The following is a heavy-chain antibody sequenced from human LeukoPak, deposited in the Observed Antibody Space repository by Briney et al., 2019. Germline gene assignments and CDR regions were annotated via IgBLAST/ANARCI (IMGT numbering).Heavy chain of an antibody. CDR2: IYYSGST. V-gene: IGHV4-59*01. CDR1: GGSISSYY. Sequence: SETLSLTCTVSGGSISSYYWSWTRQPPGKGLEWIGYIYYSGSTNYNPSLKSRVTISVDTSKNQFSLKLSSVTAADTAVYYCARVGSDFWSGYYIGYWGQGTLVTVSS. D-gene: IGHD3-3*01. J-gene: IGHJ4*02. CDR3: ARVGSDFWSGYYIGY.